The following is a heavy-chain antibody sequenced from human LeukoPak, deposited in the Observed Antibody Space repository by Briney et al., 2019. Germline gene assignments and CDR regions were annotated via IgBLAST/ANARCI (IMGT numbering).Heavy chain of an antibody. D-gene: IGHD5-18*01. Sequence: ASVKVSCKASGGTFSSYAISWVRQAPGQGLEWMGRIIPIFGTANYAQKFQGRVTITTDESTSTAYMELSSLRSEDTAVYYCARDSQRGYSYGLDYWGQGTLVTVSS. CDR1: GGTFSSYA. V-gene: IGHV1-69*05. CDR3: ARDSQRGYSYGLDY. CDR2: IIPIFGTA. J-gene: IGHJ4*02.